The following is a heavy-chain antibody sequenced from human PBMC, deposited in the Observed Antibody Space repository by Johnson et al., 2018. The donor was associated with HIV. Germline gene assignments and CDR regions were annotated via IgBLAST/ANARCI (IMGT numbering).Heavy chain of an antibody. J-gene: IGHJ3*02. D-gene: IGHD6-6*01. CDR2: MNHDGSEK. CDR1: GFTFSSYW. CDR3: ARSLVLVRGAFDI. V-gene: IGHV3-7*05. Sequence: VQLVESGGGLVQPGGSLRLSCAASGFTFSSYWMTWVRQAPGKGLEWVANMNHDGSEKYYVDSVKGRFTISSDNVKNSLYLQRNSLRAGDTAVYFCARSLVLVRGAFDIWGQGTMVTVSS.